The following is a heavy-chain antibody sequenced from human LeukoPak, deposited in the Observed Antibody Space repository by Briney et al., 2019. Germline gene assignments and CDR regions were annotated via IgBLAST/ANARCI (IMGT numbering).Heavy chain of an antibody. Sequence: ASVKVSCKASGYTFTGYYMHWVRQAPGQGLEWMGRINPNSGDTNYAQEFQGRVTMTRDTSISTAYMELSRLRSDDTAVYYYAREKGMMVRGIIAYWGQGTLVTVSS. CDR1: GYTFTGYY. V-gene: IGHV1-2*06. J-gene: IGHJ4*02. D-gene: IGHD3-10*01. CDR3: AREKGMMVRGIIAY. CDR2: INPNSGDT.